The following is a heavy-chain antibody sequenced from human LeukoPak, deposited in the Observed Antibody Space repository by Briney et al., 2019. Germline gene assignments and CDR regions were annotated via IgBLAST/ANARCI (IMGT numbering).Heavy chain of an antibody. J-gene: IGHJ4*02. D-gene: IGHD1-26*01. CDR2: MNPNSGNT. Sequence: ASVKVSCKASGYTFTSYDINWVRQATGQGLEWMGWMNPNSGNTGYAQKFQGRVTMTRNTSISTAYMELSSLRSEDAAVYYCARGRGRATRFDYWGQGTLVTVSS. CDR3: ARGRGRATRFDY. CDR1: GYTFTSYD. V-gene: IGHV1-8*01.